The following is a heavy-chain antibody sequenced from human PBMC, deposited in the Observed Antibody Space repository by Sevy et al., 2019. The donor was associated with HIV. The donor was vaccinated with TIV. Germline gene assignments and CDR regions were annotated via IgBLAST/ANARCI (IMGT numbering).Heavy chain of an antibody. J-gene: IGHJ6*02. CDR3: ARDSSTGITVHGVVTYGMDV. CDR2: VNYRGCT. Sequence: SETLSLTCAVSGGSISSYYWTWIRQPPGNGLEWIGYVNYRGCTNYNPSLKSRLTMSVDISKNQFSLKLTSVTAADTAVYYCARDSSTGITVHGVVTYGMDVSGQGTSVTVSS. V-gene: IGHV4-59*01. D-gene: IGHD3-3*01. CDR1: GGSISSYY.